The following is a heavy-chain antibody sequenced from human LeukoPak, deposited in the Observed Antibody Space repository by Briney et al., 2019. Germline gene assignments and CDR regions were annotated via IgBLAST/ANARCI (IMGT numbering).Heavy chain of an antibody. D-gene: IGHD1-26*01. CDR3: ARERREQLLPPYTRLVTYFDY. Sequence: SETLSLTCTVSGGSISSSSYYWGWIRQPPGKGLEWIGSIYYSGSTYYNPSLKSRVTISVDTSKNQFSLKPSSVTAADTAVYYCARERREQLLPPYTRLVTYFDYWGQGTLVTVSS. J-gene: IGHJ4*02. CDR2: IYYSGST. V-gene: IGHV4-39*07. CDR1: GGSISSSSYY.